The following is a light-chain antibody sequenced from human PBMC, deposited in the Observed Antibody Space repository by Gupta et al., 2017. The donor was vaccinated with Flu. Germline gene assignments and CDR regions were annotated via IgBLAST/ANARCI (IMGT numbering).Light chain of an antibody. CDR3: SSCTTTSTTV. J-gene: IGLJ1*01. Sequence: SALTQPDSVSGSPGQSITISCTSTSSDVSGYNYVSSCQQHTGKDATRLIFEVSNNPAGVTNRFPCPTSDNTSPLTIAGLHSEDEADYYCSSCTTTSTTVFGIGTKVTVL. CDR2: EVS. V-gene: IGLV2-14*01. CDR1: SSDVSGYNY.